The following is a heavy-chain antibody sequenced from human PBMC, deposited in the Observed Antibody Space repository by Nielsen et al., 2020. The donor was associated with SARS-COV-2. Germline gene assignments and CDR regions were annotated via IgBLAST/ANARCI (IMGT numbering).Heavy chain of an antibody. V-gene: IGHV3-7*03. CDR2: IKPDGSEK. D-gene: IGHD3-10*01. J-gene: IGHJ4*02. CDR1: GFTFSSLW. Sequence: GESLKISCAASGFTFSSLWMSWVRQVPGKGLEWVADIKPDGSEKVYVDSVKGRFTISRDNAKNSLYLQMNSLRAEDTALYYCAKFYGSGSYDDYWGQGTLVTVSS. CDR3: AKFYGSGSYDDY.